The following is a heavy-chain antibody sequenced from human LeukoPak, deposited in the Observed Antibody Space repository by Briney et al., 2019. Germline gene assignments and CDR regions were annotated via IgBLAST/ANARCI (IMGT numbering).Heavy chain of an antibody. CDR2: TSDSGSS. V-gene: IGHV4-59*08. CDR3: ARIVRQDGGYLDL. Sequence: SETLSLTCTVSAGSISAYYWTWIRQPPGKGLEWIGYTSDSGSSNYKSCLKSRVSMSVDTSKRQFSLTLTSVTAADTAVYYCARIVRQDGGYLDLWGRGSLVTVYS. CDR1: AGSISAYY. J-gene: IGHJ2*01. D-gene: IGHD3-16*02.